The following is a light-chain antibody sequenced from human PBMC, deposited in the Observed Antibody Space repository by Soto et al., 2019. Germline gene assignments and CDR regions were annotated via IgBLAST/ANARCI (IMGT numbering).Light chain of an antibody. CDR1: QSVSIY. CDR3: QQYGSSLT. J-gene: IGKJ4*01. Sequence: EIVLTQSPVTLSLSPGERATLSFRASQSVSIYLAWYQQKPGQAPRLLIYGASSRATGIPDRFSGSGSGTDFTLTISRLEPEDFAVYYCQQYGSSLTFGGGTKADI. CDR2: GAS. V-gene: IGKV3-20*01.